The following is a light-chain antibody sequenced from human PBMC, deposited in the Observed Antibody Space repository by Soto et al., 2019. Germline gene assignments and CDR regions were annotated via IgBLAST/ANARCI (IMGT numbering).Light chain of an antibody. V-gene: IGLV1-47*01. Sequence: QSVLTQPPSASGTPGQRVTISCSGSSSNIGSNYVYWYQQLPGTAPKLLIYRNNQRPSGVPDRFSGSKSGTSASLAISWLRSEDEADYYCAAWDDSLSVFYVFETGTKVTVL. CDR2: RNN. CDR1: SSNIGSNY. CDR3: AAWDDSLSVFYV. J-gene: IGLJ1*01.